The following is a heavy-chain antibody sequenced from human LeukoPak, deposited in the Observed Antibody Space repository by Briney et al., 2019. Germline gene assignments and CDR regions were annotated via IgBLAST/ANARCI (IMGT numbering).Heavy chain of an antibody. CDR1: GFTFSNYN. J-gene: IGHJ6*04. Sequence: GGSLRLSCAASGFTFSNYNMNWVRQAPGKGLEWVSYISTSGSTILYADPVKGRFTISRDNAKNSLFLQMSSLRAEDTAIYYCANLDVWGKGTTVTVSS. V-gene: IGHV3-48*01. CDR3: ANLDV. CDR2: ISTSGSTI.